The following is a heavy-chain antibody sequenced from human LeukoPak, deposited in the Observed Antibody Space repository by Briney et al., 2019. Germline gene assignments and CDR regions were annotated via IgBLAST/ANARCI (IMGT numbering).Heavy chain of an antibody. Sequence: GGSLRLSCAASGFTFSSYGMSWVRQAPGKGLEWVSSISSSSSYIYYADSVKGRFTISRDNAKNSLYLQMNSLRAEDTAVYYCARALRWGASNAFDIWGQGTMVTVSS. CDR2: ISSSSSYI. V-gene: IGHV3-21*01. J-gene: IGHJ3*02. CDR3: ARALRWGASNAFDI. CDR1: GFTFSSYG. D-gene: IGHD5-24*01.